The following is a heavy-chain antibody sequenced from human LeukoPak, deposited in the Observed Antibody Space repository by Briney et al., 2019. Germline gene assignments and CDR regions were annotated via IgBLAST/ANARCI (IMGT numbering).Heavy chain of an antibody. CDR1: GGTFSSYA. V-gene: IGHV1-69*04. CDR2: IIPILGIA. CDR3: ARVSSNSRGDYFDY. D-gene: IGHD4-23*01. J-gene: IGHJ4*02. Sequence: SVKVSCKASGGTFSSYAISWVRQAPGQGLEWMGRIIPILGIANYAQKFQGRVTITADKSTSTAYMELSSLRSEDTAVYYCARVSSNSRGDYFDYWGQGTLVTVSS.